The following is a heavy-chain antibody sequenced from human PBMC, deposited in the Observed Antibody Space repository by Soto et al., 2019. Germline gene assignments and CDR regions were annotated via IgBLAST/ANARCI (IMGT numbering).Heavy chain of an antibody. CDR2: IYHSGST. J-gene: IGHJ4*02. D-gene: IGHD2-15*01. V-gene: IGHV4-30-2*01. Sequence: QLQLQESGSGLVKPSQTLSLTCAVSGGSISSGGYSWSWIRQPPGKGLEWIGYIYHSGSTYYNPSLKSRVTISVDRSKYQFSLKLSSVTAADTAAYYCARAQGYCSGGSCYGRVYFDYWGQGTLVTVSS. CDR1: GGSISSGGYS. CDR3: ARAQGYCSGGSCYGRVYFDY.